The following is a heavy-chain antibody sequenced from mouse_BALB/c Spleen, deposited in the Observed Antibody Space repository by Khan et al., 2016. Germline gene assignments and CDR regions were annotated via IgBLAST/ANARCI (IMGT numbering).Heavy chain of an antibody. CDR1: GYSITSDYA. V-gene: IGHV3-2*02. J-gene: IGHJ3*01. CDR3: ARSNYGNFAY. D-gene: IGHD2-1*01. CDR2: IRYSGST. Sequence: VQLKESGPGLVNPSQSLSLTCTVTGYSITSDYAWNWIRQFPGNKLEWMGYIRYSGSTSYNPSLKSRISITRDTSKNQFFLPLNSGTTEDTATYYCARSNYGNFAYWGQGTLVTVSA.